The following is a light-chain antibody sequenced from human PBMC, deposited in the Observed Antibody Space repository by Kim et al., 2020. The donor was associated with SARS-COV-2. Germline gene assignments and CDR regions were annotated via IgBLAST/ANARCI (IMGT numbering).Light chain of an antibody. Sequence: LSPGESATLSCRASQSISSYVAWYQQKPGQAPRLLIADASNRAAGIPARCSGSGSGTDFTLTISSLEPEDFAVYYCQQRSSWLFTFGPGTRVDIK. CDR1: QSISSY. CDR2: DAS. CDR3: QQRSSWLFT. J-gene: IGKJ3*01. V-gene: IGKV3-11*01.